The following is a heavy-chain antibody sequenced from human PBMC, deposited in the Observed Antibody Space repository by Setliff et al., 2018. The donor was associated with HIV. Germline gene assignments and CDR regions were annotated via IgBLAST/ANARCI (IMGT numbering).Heavy chain of an antibody. V-gene: IGHV3-66*01. CDR1: GFTFSSYA. J-gene: IGHJ3*02. D-gene: IGHD3-10*01. CDR3: ARDLSPPNSGIYFALDI. Sequence: GGSLRLSCAASGFTFSSYAMSWVRQAPGKGLEWVSVIYSGGSTYYADSVKGRFTISRDNSKNTVYLQMNSLRAEDTAVYYCARDLSPPNSGIYFALDIWGQGTMVTVSS. CDR2: IYSGGST.